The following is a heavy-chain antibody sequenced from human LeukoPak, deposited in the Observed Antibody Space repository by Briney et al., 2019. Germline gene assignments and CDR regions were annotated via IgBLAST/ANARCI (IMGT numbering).Heavy chain of an antibody. Sequence: PGGSLRLSCAASGFTFSSYSMNWVRQAPGKGLEWVSAISGSGGSTYYADSVKGRFTISRDNSKNTLYLQMNGLRAEDTAVYYCARELGVGVIGDAFDIWGQGTVVTVSS. CDR1: GFTFSSYS. D-gene: IGHD3-22*01. CDR3: ARELGVGVIGDAFDI. CDR2: ISGSGGST. V-gene: IGHV3-23*01. J-gene: IGHJ3*02.